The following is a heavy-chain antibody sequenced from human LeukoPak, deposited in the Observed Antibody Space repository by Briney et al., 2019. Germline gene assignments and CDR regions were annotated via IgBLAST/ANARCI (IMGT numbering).Heavy chain of an antibody. CDR3: IRGDPGY. CDR2: TYSGGTT. V-gene: IGHV3-53*01. J-gene: IGHJ4*02. D-gene: IGHD3-16*01. CDR1: GFSVSSDH. Sequence: GGSLRLSCVASGFSVSSDHMNWVRQAPGKGLEWVSLTYSGGTTYYADSVKGRFTVSRDVSKNTLCLQMNSLRAEDTAVYYCIRGDPGYWGQGTLVTVSS.